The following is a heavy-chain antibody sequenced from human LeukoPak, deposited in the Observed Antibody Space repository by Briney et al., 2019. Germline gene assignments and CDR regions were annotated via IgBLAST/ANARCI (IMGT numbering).Heavy chain of an antibody. CDR2: FDPEDGET. D-gene: IGHD2-2*02. V-gene: IGHV1-24*01. J-gene: IGHJ1*01. Sequence: ASVKVSCRVSGYTLTELSMHWVGQAPGKGLEWMGGFDPEDGETIYAQQFQGRLTMTEDTSTDTAYMELSSLRSEDTAVYYCATEELLYPLYFQHWGQGTLVTVSS. CDR3: ATEELLYPLYFQH. CDR1: GYTLTELS.